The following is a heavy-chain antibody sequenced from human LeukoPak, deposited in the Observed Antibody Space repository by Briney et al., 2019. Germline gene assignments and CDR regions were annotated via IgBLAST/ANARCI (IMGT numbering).Heavy chain of an antibody. CDR2: IYYSGST. J-gene: IGHJ4*02. V-gene: IGHV4-59*01. D-gene: IGHD1-14*01. Sequence: KPSETLSLTCTVSGGSISSYYWSCIRQPPGKGLEWIGYIYYSGSTNYNPSLKSRVTISVDTSKNQFSLKLSSVTAADTAVYYCASLTGDWGQGTLVTVSS. CDR1: GGSISSYY. CDR3: ASLTGD.